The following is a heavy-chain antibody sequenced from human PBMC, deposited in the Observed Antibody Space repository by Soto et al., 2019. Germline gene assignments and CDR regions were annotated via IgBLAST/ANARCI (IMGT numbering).Heavy chain of an antibody. J-gene: IGHJ4*02. Sequence: PGVSLRLSCAASGFTFSSYAMSWVRQAPGKGLEWVSAISGSGGSTYYADSVKGRFTISRDNSKNTLYLQMNSLRAEDTAVYYCAKDPYYYDSSGYTRPYWGQGTLVTVSS. D-gene: IGHD3-22*01. V-gene: IGHV3-23*01. CDR2: ISGSGGST. CDR3: AKDPYYYDSSGYTRPY. CDR1: GFTFSSYA.